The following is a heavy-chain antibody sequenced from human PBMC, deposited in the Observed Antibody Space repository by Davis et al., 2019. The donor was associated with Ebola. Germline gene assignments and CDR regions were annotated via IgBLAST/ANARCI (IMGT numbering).Heavy chain of an antibody. CDR3: ARDVADYDILTGTPRFDY. J-gene: IGHJ4*02. Sequence: GESLKISCAASGFTFSSYSMNWVRQAPGKGLEWVSSISSSSSYIYYADSVKGRFTISRDNAKNSLYLQMNSLRAEDTAVYYCARDVADYDILTGTPRFDYWGQGTLVTVSS. D-gene: IGHD3-9*01. CDR2: ISSSSSYI. CDR1: GFTFSSYS. V-gene: IGHV3-21*01.